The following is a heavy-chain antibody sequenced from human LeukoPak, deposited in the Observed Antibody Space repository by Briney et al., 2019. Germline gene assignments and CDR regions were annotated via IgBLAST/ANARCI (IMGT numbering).Heavy chain of an antibody. Sequence: ASVKVSCKASGYTFTGYYMHWVRRAPGQGLEWMGRINPNSGGTNYAQKFQGRVTMTRDTSISTAYMELSRLRPDDTAVYYCARSHHSSSWYGFSYWGQGTLVTVSS. D-gene: IGHD6-13*01. V-gene: IGHV1-2*06. CDR2: INPNSGGT. CDR3: ARSHHSSSWYGFSY. J-gene: IGHJ4*02. CDR1: GYTFTGYY.